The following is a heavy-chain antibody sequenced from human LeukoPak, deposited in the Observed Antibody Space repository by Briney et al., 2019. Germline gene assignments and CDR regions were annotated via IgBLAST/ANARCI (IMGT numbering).Heavy chain of an antibody. CDR1: GYTFTGYN. D-gene: IGHD3-9*01. Sequence: VAAVKVSCKGSGYTFTGYNMHRVRQAPGQGVEWVGWINPNSGGTNNAHKVQGRGTMTRDTHISTDYMELSRLRSIDTAVYYCARRRVGLRYFDWPNDAFDIWGQGKMVTVSS. V-gene: IGHV1-2*02. CDR3: ARRRVGLRYFDWPNDAFDI. CDR2: INPNSGGT. J-gene: IGHJ3*02.